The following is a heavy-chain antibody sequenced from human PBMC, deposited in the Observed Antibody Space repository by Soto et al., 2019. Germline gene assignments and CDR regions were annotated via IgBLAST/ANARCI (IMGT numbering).Heavy chain of an antibody. CDR3: ARWTYYDSSGYYYVFDY. CDR2: MWFDGKHQ. CDR1: GFTFSTYG. V-gene: IGHV3-33*01. Sequence: QVQLVESGGGVVQAGRSLRLSCAASGFTFSTYGMHWVRQAPGKGLEWVAVMWFDGKHQYYADSVKGRFTISRDNSKNTLYLQMNSLRADDTALYYCARWTYYDSSGYYYVFDYWGQGTLVTVSS. J-gene: IGHJ4*02. D-gene: IGHD3-22*01.